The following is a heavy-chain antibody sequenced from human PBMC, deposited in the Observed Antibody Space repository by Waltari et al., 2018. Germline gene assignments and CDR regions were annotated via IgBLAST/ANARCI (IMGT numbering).Heavy chain of an antibody. D-gene: IGHD3-10*01. CDR3: AADTGVHNSGVSYYYYDLDV. CDR1: GYNFSELS. Sequence: QVHLVQSGAEVKKPGASVKVSCKVSGYNFSELSIHWVRQTPGKGLEWMGGFDPEDGETFHAQKFQGRVTMTEDTSTDTAYMELSSLGSEDTAVYYCAADTGVHNSGVSYYYYDLDVWGQGTTVTVSS. J-gene: IGHJ6*02. V-gene: IGHV1-24*01. CDR2: FDPEDGET.